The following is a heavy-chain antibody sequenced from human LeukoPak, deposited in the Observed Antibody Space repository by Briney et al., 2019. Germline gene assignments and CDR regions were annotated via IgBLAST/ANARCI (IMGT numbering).Heavy chain of an antibody. CDR1: GYTFTSYG. D-gene: IGHD3-22*01. CDR2: ISAYNGNT. Sequence: GASVKVSCKASGYTFTSYGISWVRQAPGQGLEWMGWISAYNGNTNYAQKLQGRVTMTTDTSTSTAYMELRSLRSDDTAVYYCARVVTYYYDSSGYLPIDYWGQGTLVTVSS. J-gene: IGHJ4*02. V-gene: IGHV1-18*01. CDR3: ARVVTYYYDSSGYLPIDY.